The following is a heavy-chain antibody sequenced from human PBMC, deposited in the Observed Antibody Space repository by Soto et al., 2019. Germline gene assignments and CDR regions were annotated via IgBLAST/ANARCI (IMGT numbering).Heavy chain of an antibody. CDR1: GFTFSSYA. J-gene: IGHJ4*02. CDR3: ASHLFRRTTVTTFDY. Sequence: LRLSCAASGFTFSSYAMSWVRQAPGKGLEWVSAISGSGGSTYYADSVKGRFTISRDNSKNTLYLQMNSLRAEDTAVYYCASHLFRRTTVTTFDYWGQGTLVTVSS. CDR2: ISGSGGST. V-gene: IGHV3-23*01. D-gene: IGHD4-17*01.